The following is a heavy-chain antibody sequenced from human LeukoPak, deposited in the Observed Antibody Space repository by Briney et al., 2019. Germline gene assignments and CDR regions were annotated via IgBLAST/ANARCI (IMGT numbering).Heavy chain of an antibody. CDR3: ARVAGYYYA. V-gene: IGHV4-34*01. CDR1: GGSISSYY. J-gene: IGHJ3*01. CDR2: INHSGST. D-gene: IGHD3-10*01. Sequence: SETLSLTCTVSGGSISSYYWSWIRPPPGKGLEWIGEINHSGSTNYNPSLKSRVTISVDTSKNQFSLKLSSVTAADTAVYYCARVAGYYYAWGQGTMVTVSS.